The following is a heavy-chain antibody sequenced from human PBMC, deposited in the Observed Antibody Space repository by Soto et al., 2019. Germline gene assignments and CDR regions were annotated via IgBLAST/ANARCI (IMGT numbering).Heavy chain of an antibody. CDR3: ARVGITTDDFDL. CDR1: GYNFADYW. Sequence: PGESLKISCRGSGYNFADYWISWVRQTPEKGLEWMGRIDPSNSYTNYSDSVKGRFTISRDNSKNTLYLEMNSLRAEDTAVYYCARVGITTDDFDLWGQGTMVTVSS. CDR2: IDPSNSYT. J-gene: IGHJ3*01. V-gene: IGHV5-10-1*01. D-gene: IGHD3-10*01.